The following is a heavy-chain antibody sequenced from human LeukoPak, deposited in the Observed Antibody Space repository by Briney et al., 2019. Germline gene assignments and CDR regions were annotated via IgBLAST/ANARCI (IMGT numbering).Heavy chain of an antibody. CDR3: ARDESGIGDY. D-gene: IGHD3-3*01. V-gene: IGHV1-69*06. Sequence: PVKVSCKASGGTFSSYAISWVRQAPGQGLEWMGGIIPIFGTANYAQKFQGRVTITADKSTSTAYMELSSLRSEDTAVYYCARDESGIGDYWGQGTLVTVSS. CDR1: GGTFSSYA. J-gene: IGHJ4*02. CDR2: IIPIFGTA.